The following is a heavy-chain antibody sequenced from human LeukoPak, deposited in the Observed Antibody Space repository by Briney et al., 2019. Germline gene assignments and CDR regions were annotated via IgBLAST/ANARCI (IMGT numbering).Heavy chain of an antibody. Sequence: SETLSLTCTVSGGPIGSYYWGWIRQPPGEGLEWIGYIYYTGSTNYNPSLKSRVTISVDTSKNQFSLKMSAVTAADTAVYYCARGRDGYIFDFWGQGTLVTASS. CDR3: ARGRDGYIFDF. J-gene: IGHJ4*02. CDR1: GGPIGSYY. D-gene: IGHD5-24*01. CDR2: IYYTGST. V-gene: IGHV4-59*01.